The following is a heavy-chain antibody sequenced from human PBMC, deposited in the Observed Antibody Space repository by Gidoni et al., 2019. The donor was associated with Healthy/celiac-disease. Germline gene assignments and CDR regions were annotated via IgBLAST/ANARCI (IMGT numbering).Heavy chain of an antibody. V-gene: IGHV3-66*02. D-gene: IGHD4-17*01. J-gene: IGHJ3*02. CDR2: IYSGGST. CDR1: GFTVSSNY. CDR3: ARGLATTGGAFDI. Sequence: EVQLVESGGGLVQPGGSLRLSCAASGFTVSSNYMSWVRQAPGKGLEWVSVIYSGGSTYYADSVKGRFTISRDNSKNTLYLQMNSLRAEDTAVYYCARGLATTGGAFDIWGQGTMVTVSS.